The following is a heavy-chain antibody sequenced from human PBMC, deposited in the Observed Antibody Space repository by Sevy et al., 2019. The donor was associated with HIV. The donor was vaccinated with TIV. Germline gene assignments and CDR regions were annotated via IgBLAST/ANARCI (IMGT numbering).Heavy chain of an antibody. Sequence: ASVKVSCKASGYTFTNYGISWVRQAPGQGLEWMGWISTHNGDTNNAQKLQGRVTMTTDTSTSTAYMELRSLRSDDTAVYYCARRIYYDSSAYYWWFDPWGQGTLVTVSS. CDR3: ARRIYYDSSAYYWWFDP. D-gene: IGHD3-22*01. V-gene: IGHV1-18*01. CDR2: ISTHNGDT. CDR1: GYTFTNYG. J-gene: IGHJ5*02.